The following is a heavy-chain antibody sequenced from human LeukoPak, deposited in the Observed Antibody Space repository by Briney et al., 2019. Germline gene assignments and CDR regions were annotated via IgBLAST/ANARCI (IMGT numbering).Heavy chain of an antibody. CDR3: ARAVGRDSGAFDI. CDR1: GFTFSSYA. J-gene: IGHJ3*02. V-gene: IGHV3-64*01. Sequence: AGGSLRLSCAASGFTFSSYAMHWVRQAPGKGLEYVSAISSNGGSTYYANSVKGRFTISRDNSKNTLYLQMGSLRAEDMAVYYCARAVGRDSGAFDIWGQETMVTVSS. D-gene: IGHD2-21*02. CDR2: ISSNGGST.